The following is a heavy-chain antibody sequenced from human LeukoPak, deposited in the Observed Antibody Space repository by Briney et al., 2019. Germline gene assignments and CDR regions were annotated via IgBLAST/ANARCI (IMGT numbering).Heavy chain of an antibody. J-gene: IGHJ4*02. CDR1: GFTLSEYR. V-gene: IGHV3-74*01. Sequence: GGPLRLPCAASGFTLSEYRMIWARQAPGKGPVWVSHISPDGRNIPYADSVKGRFTISRDSAKNTLYLQMNSLRVGDTAVYYCVRDGGGTTPYDCWGQGTLVTVSS. CDR3: VRDGGGTTPYDC. CDR2: ISPDGRNI. D-gene: IGHD1-7*01.